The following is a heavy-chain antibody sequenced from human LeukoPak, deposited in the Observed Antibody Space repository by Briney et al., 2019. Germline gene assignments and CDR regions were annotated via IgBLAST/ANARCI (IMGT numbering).Heavy chain of an antibody. D-gene: IGHD6-13*01. CDR3: ARDNAVPAAGQDF. CDR1: GFTFSSYA. V-gene: IGHV3-23*01. CDR2: ISGSGGST. Sequence: GGSLRLSCAASGFTFSSYAMSWVRQAPGKGLEWVSAISGSGGSTYYADSVKGRFTISRDNSKNTLYLQMNSLRVEDTAVYFCARDNAVPAAGQDFWGQGTLVTVSS. J-gene: IGHJ4*02.